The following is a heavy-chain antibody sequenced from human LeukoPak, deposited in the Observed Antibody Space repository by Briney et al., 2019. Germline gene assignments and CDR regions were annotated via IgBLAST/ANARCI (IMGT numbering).Heavy chain of an antibody. D-gene: IGHD3-10*01. CDR2: IIPIFGTA. V-gene: IGHV1-69*13. Sequence: GASVKVSCKASGGTFSSYAVSWVRQAPGQGLEWMGGIIPIFGTANYAQKFQGRVTITADESTSTAYMELSSLRSADTAVYYCAREWGTGEELSYVCPDYWGQGTLVTVSS. CDR3: AREWGTGEELSYVCPDY. J-gene: IGHJ4*02. CDR1: GGTFSSYA.